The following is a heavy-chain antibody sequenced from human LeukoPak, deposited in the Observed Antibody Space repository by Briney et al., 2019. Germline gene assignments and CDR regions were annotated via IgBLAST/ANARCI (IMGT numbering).Heavy chain of an antibody. D-gene: IGHD6-19*01. CDR2: INHSGST. Sequence: SETLSLTCAVYGGSFSGYYWSWIRQPPGKGLEWIGEINHSGSTNYNPSLKSRVTISVDTSKNQFSLKLSSVTAADTAVYYCARGPELGYSSGGDYWGQGTLVTVSS. J-gene: IGHJ4*02. V-gene: IGHV4-34*01. CDR1: GGSFSGYY. CDR3: ARGPELGYSSGGDY.